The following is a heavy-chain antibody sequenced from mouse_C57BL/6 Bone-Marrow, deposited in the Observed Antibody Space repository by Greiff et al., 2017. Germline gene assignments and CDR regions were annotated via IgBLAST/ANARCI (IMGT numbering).Heavy chain of an antibody. V-gene: IGHV1-55*01. CDR2: IYPGSGST. CDR1: GYTFTSYW. Sequence: QVHVKQPGAELVKPGASVKMSCKASGYTFTSYWITWVKQRPGQGLEWIGDIYPGSGSTNCNEKFKSKATLTVDTSSSTAYMQLSSLTSEDSAVYYCARKGPYDYESYWYFDVWGTGTTVTVSS. CDR3: ARKGPYDYESYWYFDV. D-gene: IGHD2-4*01. J-gene: IGHJ1*03.